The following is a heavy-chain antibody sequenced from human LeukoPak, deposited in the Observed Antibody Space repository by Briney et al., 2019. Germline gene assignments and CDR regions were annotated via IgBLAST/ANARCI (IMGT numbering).Heavy chain of an antibody. CDR1: GFTFSNFA. CDR2: IGPSGGTT. D-gene: IGHD1-26*01. J-gene: IGHJ4*02. Sequence: GQSLKISCAASGFTFSNFAMSWVRQAPGKGLEWVSLIGPSGGTTYFADSVKGRFTISRDNSKNTLYLQMNSLRAEDTAVYYCARGRGSPYYFDCWGQGTLVTVSS. V-gene: IGHV3-23*01. CDR3: ARGRGSPYYFDC.